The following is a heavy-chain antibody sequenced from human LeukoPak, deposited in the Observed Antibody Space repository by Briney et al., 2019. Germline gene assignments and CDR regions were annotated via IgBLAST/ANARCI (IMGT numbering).Heavy chain of an antibody. J-gene: IGHJ4*02. V-gene: IGHV4-61*01. D-gene: IGHD6-13*01. CDR1: GGSISSGSYY. CDR2: IYYSGST. Sequence: SETLSLTCTVSGGSISSGSYYWSWIRQPPGKGLEWIGYIYYSGSTNYNPSLKSRVTISVDTSKNQFSLKLSSVTAADTAVYYCARGLRGYSSKALDYWGQGTLVTVSS. CDR3: ARGLRGYSSKALDY.